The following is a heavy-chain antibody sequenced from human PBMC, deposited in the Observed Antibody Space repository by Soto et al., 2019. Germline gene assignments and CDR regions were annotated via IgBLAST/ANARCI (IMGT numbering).Heavy chain of an antibody. J-gene: IGHJ6*02. CDR3: ARRGSVPYYYYGLDV. CDR2: ISTYNGDA. V-gene: IGHV1-18*01. Sequence: QVQLVQSGAEVRKPGASVKVSCKTSGYTFSRSGISWVRQAPGQGLEWMGWISTYNGDANYAQKLQGRVTMTTDTSTSTAFMELGSLTSDATAVYYCARRGSVPYYYYGLDVWGQGTTVTVSS. D-gene: IGHD3-16*01. CDR1: GYTFSRSG.